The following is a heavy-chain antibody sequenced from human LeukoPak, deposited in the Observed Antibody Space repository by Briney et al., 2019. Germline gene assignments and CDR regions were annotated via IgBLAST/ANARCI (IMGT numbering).Heavy chain of an antibody. Sequence: PGGSLRLSCGASGFTGSSNYMSWGRQAPGKGLGGGAGICSGGSKYYADSVKGRFTISRDNSKNTLYLQMNSLRAEDTAVYYCARDPIHDYWGQGTLVTVSS. CDR2: ICSGGSK. V-gene: IGHV3-53*01. D-gene: IGHD5-18*01. CDR3: ARDPIHDY. J-gene: IGHJ4*02. CDR1: GFTGSSNY.